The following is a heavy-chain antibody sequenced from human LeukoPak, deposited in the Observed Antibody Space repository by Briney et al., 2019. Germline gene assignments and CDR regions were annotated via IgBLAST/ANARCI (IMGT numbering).Heavy chain of an antibody. CDR2: ISSSSDYI. CDR3: ARESPGTTVFDY. V-gene: IGHV3-21*01. CDR1: EFTFSYYS. D-gene: IGHD1-1*01. Sequence: PGGSLRLSCAASEFTFSYYSMNWVRQAPGKGLEWVSSISSSSDYIYYADSVKGRFTISRDNAKNSLFLQMNSLRAEDTAVYYCARESPGTTVFDYWSQGTLVTVSS. J-gene: IGHJ4*02.